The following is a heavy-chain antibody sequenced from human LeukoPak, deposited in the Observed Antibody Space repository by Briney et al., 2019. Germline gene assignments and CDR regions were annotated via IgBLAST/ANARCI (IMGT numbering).Heavy chain of an antibody. CDR3: ARSHSQYDFWSGYYLTLFDY. Sequence: KPSETLSLTCTVSGGSISDYFWSWIRQPPGKGLEWVGYVFYNGSTNYNPSLKSRVTISVDTSKNQFSLKLSSVTAADTAVYYCARSHSQYDFWSGYYLTLFDYWGQGTLVTVSS. CDR2: VFYNGST. V-gene: IGHV4-59*01. CDR1: GGSISDYF. J-gene: IGHJ4*02. D-gene: IGHD3-3*01.